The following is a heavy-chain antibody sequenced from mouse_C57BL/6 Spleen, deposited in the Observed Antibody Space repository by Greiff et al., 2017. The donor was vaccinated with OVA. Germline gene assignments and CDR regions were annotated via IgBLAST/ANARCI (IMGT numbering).Heavy chain of an antibody. Sequence: QVQLQQSGAELVMPGASVKLSCKASGYTFTSYWMHWVKQRPGQGLEWIGEIDPSDSYTNYNQKFKGKSTLTVDKSSSTAYMQLSSLTSEDSAVYYCARSAVRYAMDYWGQGTSVTVSS. J-gene: IGHJ4*01. CDR1: GYTFTSYW. CDR2: IDPSDSYT. CDR3: ARSAVRYAMDY. V-gene: IGHV1-69*01.